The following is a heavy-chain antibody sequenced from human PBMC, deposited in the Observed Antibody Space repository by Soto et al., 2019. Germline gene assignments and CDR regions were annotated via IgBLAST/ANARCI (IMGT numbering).Heavy chain of an antibody. CDR3: AHSDGGYEIIYFDF. D-gene: IGHD5-12*01. Sequence: SGPTLVNPTQTLTLTCTFSGFPFTTAEVAVGWIRQTPGGALEWLTLIYYNDDRRFSPSLKTRLTITGDTSKNQVVLSLTNVDPGDTATYFCAHSDGGYEIIYFDFWGQGIPVTVSS. V-gene: IGHV2-5*01. CDR2: IYYNDDR. CDR1: GFPFTTAEVA. J-gene: IGHJ4*02.